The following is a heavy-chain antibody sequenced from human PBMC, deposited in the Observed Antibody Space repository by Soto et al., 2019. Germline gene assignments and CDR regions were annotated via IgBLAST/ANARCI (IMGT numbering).Heavy chain of an antibody. V-gene: IGHV3-15*07. J-gene: IGHJ4*02. D-gene: IGHD3-3*01. CDR1: GFTFSNAW. Sequence: PGGSLRLSCAASGFTFSNAWMNWVRQAPGKGLEWVGRIKSKTDGGTTDYAAPVKGRFTISRDDSKNTLYLQMNSLKTEDTAVYYCTTVGYDFWSGYLLYSFDYWGQGTLVTVAS. CDR2: IKSKTDGGTT. CDR3: TTVGYDFWSGYLLYSFDY.